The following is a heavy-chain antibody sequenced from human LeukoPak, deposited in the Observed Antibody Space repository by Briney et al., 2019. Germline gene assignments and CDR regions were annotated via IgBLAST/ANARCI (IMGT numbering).Heavy chain of an antibody. J-gene: IGHJ4*02. CDR2: ISSSGGSS. CDR3: AKDVWYYDSSGFQGYFDY. D-gene: IGHD3-22*01. V-gene: IGHV3-23*01. CDR1: GFTFSSYA. Sequence: GGSLRLSCAASGFTFSSYAMSWVRQAPGKGLEWVSAISSSGGSSYYAGSVKGRFTISRDNSKNTLYLQMNSLRAEDTAVYYCAKDVWYYDSSGFQGYFDYWGQGTLVTVSS.